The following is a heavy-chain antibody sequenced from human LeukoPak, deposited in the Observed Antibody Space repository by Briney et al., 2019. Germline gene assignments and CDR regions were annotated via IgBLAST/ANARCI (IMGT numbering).Heavy chain of an antibody. J-gene: IGHJ3*02. CDR3: ARDRPTSSGKWNAFDI. CDR1: GGSFSGYY. D-gene: IGHD6-19*01. CDR2: INHSGST. Sequence: SETLSLTCAVYGGSFSGYYWSWIRQPPGKGLEWIGEINHSGSTNYNPSLKSRVTISVDTSKNQFSLKLSSVTAADTAVYYCARDRPTSSGKWNAFDIWGQGTMVTVSS. V-gene: IGHV4-34*01.